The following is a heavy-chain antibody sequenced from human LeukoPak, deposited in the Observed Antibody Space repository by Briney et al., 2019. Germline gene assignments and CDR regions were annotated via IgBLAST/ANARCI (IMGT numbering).Heavy chain of an antibody. CDR1: GFTFRTYG. Sequence: GGSLRLSCAVSGFTFRTYGMHWVRQAPGKGLEWVAVIWYDGSNKYYADSVKGRFTISRDNSKNKQYLQMNSPRAEDTDVYYCTTNQIMIREYYFDYWGQGTLVTVSS. CDR2: IWYDGSNK. J-gene: IGHJ4*02. CDR3: TTNQIMIREYYFDY. D-gene: IGHD3-16*01. V-gene: IGHV3-33*01.